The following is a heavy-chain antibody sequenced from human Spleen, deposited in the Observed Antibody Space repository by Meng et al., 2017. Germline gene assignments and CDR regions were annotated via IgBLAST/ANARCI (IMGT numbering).Heavy chain of an antibody. V-gene: IGHV4-34*01. CDR3: ARGPTTMAHDFDY. D-gene: IGHD4-11*01. CDR1: GGSFSDYY. Sequence: QVQLQQWGEGLLKPSETLSLTCVVSGGSFSDYYWSWIRQPPGKGLEWIGEINHSGSTIYNPSLESRATISVDTSQNNLSLKLSSVTAADSAVYYCARGPTTMAHDFDYWGQGTLVTVSS. J-gene: IGHJ4*02. CDR2: INHSGST.